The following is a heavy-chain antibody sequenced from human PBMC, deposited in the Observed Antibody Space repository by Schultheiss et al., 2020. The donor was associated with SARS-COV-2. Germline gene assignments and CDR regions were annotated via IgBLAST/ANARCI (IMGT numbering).Heavy chain of an antibody. CDR2: ISTYSGNR. Sequence: ASVKVSCKASGYTFTDYFVFWVRQAPGQGLEWMGWISTYSGNRKYAQKFQGRVTITADESTSTAYMELSRLRSDDTAVYYCARGESPAGGWLQLIDYWGQGTLVTVSS. J-gene: IGHJ4*02. V-gene: IGHV1-18*01. CDR1: GYTFTDYF. D-gene: IGHD5-24*01. CDR3: ARGESPAGGWLQLIDY.